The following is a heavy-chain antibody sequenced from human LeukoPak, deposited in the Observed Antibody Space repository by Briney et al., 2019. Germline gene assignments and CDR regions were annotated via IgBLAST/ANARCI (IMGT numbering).Heavy chain of an antibody. CDR1: GLTFSNYA. CDR2: ISGSAYKI. V-gene: IGHV3-23*01. J-gene: IGHJ4*02. Sequence: GGSLRLSCVASGLTFSNYAVRWVRQAPERGLVWVSVISGSAYKIRYADSVQGRFTISRDNSENIVYLQMNNLRAEDTAVYYCAGRVTGYSSGYVYWGQGTLVTVSS. D-gene: IGHD5-18*01. CDR3: AGRVTGYSSGYVY.